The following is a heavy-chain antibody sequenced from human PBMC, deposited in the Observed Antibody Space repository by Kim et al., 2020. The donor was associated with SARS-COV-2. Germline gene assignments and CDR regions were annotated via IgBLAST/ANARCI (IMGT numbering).Heavy chain of an antibody. Sequence: ASVKVSCKASGYTFTGYYMHWVRQAPGQGLEWMGRINPNSGDTNYAQRFQGRVTMTRDTSISTPYMELSSLRSDDTAVYYCARSIAVAKYDWFDPWGRGTVATVS. CDR1: GYTFTGYY. CDR2: INPNSGDT. J-gene: IGHJ5*02. V-gene: IGHV1-2*06. D-gene: IGHD6-19*01. CDR3: ARSIAVAKYDWFDP.